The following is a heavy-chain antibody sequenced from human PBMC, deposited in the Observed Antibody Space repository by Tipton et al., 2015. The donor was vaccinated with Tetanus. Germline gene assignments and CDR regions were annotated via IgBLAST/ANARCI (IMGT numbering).Heavy chain of an antibody. Sequence: QSGPEVKKPGASVKVSCKASGYTFTSYGINWVRQAPGQGLEWMGWNGGYNGDTNLAQKVQGRGTMTTDTSTNTAYMELRSLRSDATAVYYCARLVRQCLVPEDYWGQGSLVTVSS. V-gene: IGHV1-18*01. J-gene: IGHJ4*02. CDR1: GYTFTSYG. D-gene: IGHD6-19*01. CDR3: ARLVRQCLVPEDY. CDR2: NGGYNGDT.